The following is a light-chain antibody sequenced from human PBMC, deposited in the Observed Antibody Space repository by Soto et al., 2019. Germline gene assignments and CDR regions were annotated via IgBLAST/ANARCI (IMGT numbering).Light chain of an antibody. CDR3: FSYAGISPFGV. Sequence: QSALTQPASVSGSPGQSITISCTGTSSDVGSYNLVSWYQQHPGKAPKLMIYEVSKRPSGVSNRFSGSKSGNTASLTISGLRAGDEADYSCFSYAGISPFGVFGGGTK. CDR2: EVS. CDR1: SSDVGSYNL. J-gene: IGLJ2*01. V-gene: IGLV2-23*02.